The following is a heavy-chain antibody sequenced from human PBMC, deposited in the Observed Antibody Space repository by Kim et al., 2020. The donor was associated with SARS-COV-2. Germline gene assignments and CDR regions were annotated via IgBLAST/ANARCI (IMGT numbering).Heavy chain of an antibody. Sequence: KGRLTISRDNSRSTLYLQMNSLRAEDTAVYYCAKDFQDDFWSGYSYYFDYWGQGTLVTVSS. J-gene: IGHJ4*02. V-gene: IGHV3-30*02. D-gene: IGHD3-3*01. CDR3: AKDFQDDFWSGYSYYFDY.